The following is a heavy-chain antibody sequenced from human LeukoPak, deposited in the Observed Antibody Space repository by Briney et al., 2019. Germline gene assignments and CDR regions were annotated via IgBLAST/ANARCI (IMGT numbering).Heavy chain of an antibody. V-gene: IGHV4-59*08. CDR2: IYYSGST. CDR3: ARRIVRGDYYSDDS. D-gene: IGHD3-22*01. J-gene: IGHJ4*02. CDR1: GGSISSYY. Sequence: PSETLSLTCIVSGGSISSYYWSWIRQPPGKGLEWIGYIYYSGSTNYNPSLKSRVTISVDTSKNQFSLKLSSVTAADTAVYFCARRIVRGDYYSDDSWGQGTLVTVSS.